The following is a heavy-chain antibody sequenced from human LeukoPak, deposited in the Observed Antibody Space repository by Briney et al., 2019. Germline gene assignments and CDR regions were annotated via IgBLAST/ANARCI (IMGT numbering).Heavy chain of an antibody. D-gene: IGHD2-15*01. CDR2: IRYDGGKK. CDR3: AKTGSWGSSNYYFDY. V-gene: IGHV3-30*02. Sequence: GGSLRLSCAASGFTFSSYWMSWVRQAPGKGLEWVAFIRYDGGKKYYADSVEGRFTISRDNSKNTLYLQMNNLRAEDTALYYCAKTGSWGSSNYYFDYWGQGTLVTVSS. J-gene: IGHJ4*02. CDR1: GFTFSSYW.